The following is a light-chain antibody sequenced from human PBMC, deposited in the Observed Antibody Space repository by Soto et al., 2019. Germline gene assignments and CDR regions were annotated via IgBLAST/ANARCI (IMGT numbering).Light chain of an antibody. J-gene: IGKJ1*01. V-gene: IGKV2D-29*01. CDR2: EVF. CDR3: MQGIQVPWT. Sequence: DIVMTQTPLSLSVTPGQPASISCKSSQSLLHSDGKTYVYWYLQRPGQPPQLLSFEVFHRFSGVPDRFSVSGSGTDFTLEISRVEAEDVGVYYCMQGIQVPWTFGQGTKVEIK. CDR1: QSLLHSDGKTY.